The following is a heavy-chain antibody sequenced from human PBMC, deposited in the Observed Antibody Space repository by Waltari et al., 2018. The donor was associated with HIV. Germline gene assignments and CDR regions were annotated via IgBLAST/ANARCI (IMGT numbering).Heavy chain of an antibody. J-gene: IGHJ4*03. CDR3: ARDWTITATTRVDF. CDR2: IWYDGGNE. V-gene: IGHV3-33*01. D-gene: IGHD1-20*01. Sequence: QVQLAQSGGGVVQPGRSLRLSWLASGFIFNKFGMHWVRQKPGKGLEWVAAIWYDGGNEYYADSVKGRFTISRDNSKNTLYLQMNSLRAEDTAVYYCARDWTITATTRVDFWGPGTLVTVSS. CDR1: GFIFNKFG.